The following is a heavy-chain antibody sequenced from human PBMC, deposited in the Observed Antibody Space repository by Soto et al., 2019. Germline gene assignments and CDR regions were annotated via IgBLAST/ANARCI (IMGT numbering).Heavy chain of an antibody. CDR3: ARGQRFSDWFDP. Sequence: ETLSLTCTVSGGAINSYYWTWIRQPAGKGLEWIGRIHSSGSTKYNPSLQSRVTMSLDTSKNQFSLRLTSVTAADTAVYYCARGQRFSDWFDPWGQGTLVTVSS. CDR2: IHSSGST. J-gene: IGHJ5*02. CDR1: GGAINSYY. D-gene: IGHD3-3*01. V-gene: IGHV4-4*07.